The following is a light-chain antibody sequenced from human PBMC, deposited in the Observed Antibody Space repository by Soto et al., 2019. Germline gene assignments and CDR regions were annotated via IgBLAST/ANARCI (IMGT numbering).Light chain of an antibody. CDR2: GAS. CDR3: QQYNNWPSIT. CDR1: QGVSSY. V-gene: IGKV3-15*01. Sequence: EIVMTQSPATLSLSPGERVTLSCRARQGVSSYLAWYQQKPGQAPRLLTYGASTRATGIPARFSGSGSGTEFTLTISSLQSEDFAVYYCQQYNNWPSITFGQGTRLEI. J-gene: IGKJ5*01.